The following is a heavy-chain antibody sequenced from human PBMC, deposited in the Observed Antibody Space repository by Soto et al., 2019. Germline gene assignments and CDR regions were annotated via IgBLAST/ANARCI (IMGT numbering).Heavy chain of an antibody. CDR2: ISAHNGNT. CDR1: GYTFTSYG. CDR3: ARGRYGDY. V-gene: IGHV1-18*01. D-gene: IGHD1-1*01. J-gene: IGHJ4*02. Sequence: QVHLVQSGAEVKKPGASVKVSCKASGYTFTSYGITWVRQAPGQGLEWMGWISAHNGNTDYAQKRQGRVFVTRDTSTSTAYMELRSLRSDDTAVYYCARGRYGDYWGQGALITVSS.